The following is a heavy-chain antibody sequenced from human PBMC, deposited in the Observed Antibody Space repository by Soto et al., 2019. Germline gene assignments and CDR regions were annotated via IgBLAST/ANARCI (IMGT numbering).Heavy chain of an antibody. CDR2: IYYSGSS. CDR1: GGSISSGGYY. Sequence: SETLSLTCTVSGGSISSGGYYWSWIRQHPGKGLGWIGYIYYSGSSYYNPSLKSRVTISVDTSKNQFSLKLSSVTAADTAVYYCARGPPSGYYDYWGQGTLVTVSS. J-gene: IGHJ4*02. V-gene: IGHV4-31*03. D-gene: IGHD3-3*01. CDR3: ARGPPSGYYDY.